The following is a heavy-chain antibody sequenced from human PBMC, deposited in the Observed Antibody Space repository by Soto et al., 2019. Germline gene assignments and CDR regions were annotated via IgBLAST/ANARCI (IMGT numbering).Heavy chain of an antibody. J-gene: IGHJ4*02. CDR3: VRLSGCSNGVCYRFDY. CDR1: GYTFTSYW. V-gene: IGHV5-51*01. Sequence: PGESLKISCKGSGYTFTSYWIGWVRQMPGQGLEWMGFIYPGDSDTRYSPSFQGQVTISADKSIGTAYLQWSSLKAPDTAIYYCVRLSGCSNGVCYRFDYWGQGILVTVSS. CDR2: IYPGDSDT. D-gene: IGHD2-8*01.